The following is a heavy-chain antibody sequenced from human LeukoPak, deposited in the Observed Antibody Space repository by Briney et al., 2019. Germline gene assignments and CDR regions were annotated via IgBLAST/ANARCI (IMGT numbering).Heavy chain of an antibody. CDR1: GFTFSRYW. D-gene: IGHD1-1*01. CDR2: RKEDGSEK. Sequence: GGSLRLSCAVSGFTFSRYWMNWVRQAPGKGLEWVGNRKEDGSEKNYVDSVKGRFTTSRDNALNSVFLQMDSLRVEDTALYFCARGLIGTGGIDFWGQGTLVTVSS. CDR3: ARGLIGTGGIDF. V-gene: IGHV3-7*01. J-gene: IGHJ4*02.